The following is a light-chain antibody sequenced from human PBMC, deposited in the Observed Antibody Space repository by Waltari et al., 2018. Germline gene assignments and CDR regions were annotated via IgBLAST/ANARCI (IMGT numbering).Light chain of an antibody. CDR2: EVH. V-gene: IGLV2-23*01. CDR1: NNDVGGYDL. CDR3: CPYVGVTTVL. J-gene: IGLJ2*01. Sequence: QSALTQPASVSGSPGQSITISCTGTNNDVGGYDLVSWYQQHPGKAPKLIIYEVHRRPSGVSNRFSGSKSGNTASLTISGLQAEDEAHYYCCPYVGVTTVLFGGGTTVAV.